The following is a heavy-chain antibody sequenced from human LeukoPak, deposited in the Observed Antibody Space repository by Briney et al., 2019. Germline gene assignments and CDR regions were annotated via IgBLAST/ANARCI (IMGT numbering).Heavy chain of an antibody. D-gene: IGHD2-15*01. CDR1: GFTFSNAW. V-gene: IGHV3-33*08. CDR2: IWYDENNK. Sequence: GVTLRLSCAASGFTFSNAWMSWVRQAPGKGLEWVAVIWYDENNKYYADSVKGRFTISRDNSKNTLYLQMNSLRAEDTAVYYCARDVADAFDIWGQGTMVTVSS. CDR3: ARDVADAFDI. J-gene: IGHJ3*02.